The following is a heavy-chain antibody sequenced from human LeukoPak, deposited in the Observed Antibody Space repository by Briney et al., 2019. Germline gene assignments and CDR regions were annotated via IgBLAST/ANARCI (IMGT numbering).Heavy chain of an antibody. Sequence: PSETLSLTCTVSGGSISSSSYYWGWIRQPPGKGLEWIGSIYYSGSTYYNPSLKSRVTISVDTSKNQFSLKLSSVTAADTAVYYCARGFPSIAAAGTRRYFDYWGQGTLVTVSS. J-gene: IGHJ4*02. CDR2: IYYSGST. V-gene: IGHV4-39*07. CDR3: ARGFPSIAAAGTRRYFDY. CDR1: GGSISSSSYY. D-gene: IGHD6-13*01.